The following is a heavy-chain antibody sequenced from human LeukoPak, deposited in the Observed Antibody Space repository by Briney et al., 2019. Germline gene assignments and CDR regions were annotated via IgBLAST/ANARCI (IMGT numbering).Heavy chain of an antibody. CDR1: GYTFTSYD. J-gene: IGHJ4*02. CDR3: ARARSRSGEEPHGY. Sequence: ASVKVSCKASGYTFTSYDINWVRQATGQGLEWMGWMNPNSGNTGYAQKFQGRVTMTRNTPVSTAYMELSSLRSEDTAVYYCARARSRSGEEPHGYWGQGTLVTVSS. D-gene: IGHD6-13*01. V-gene: IGHV1-8*01. CDR2: MNPNSGNT.